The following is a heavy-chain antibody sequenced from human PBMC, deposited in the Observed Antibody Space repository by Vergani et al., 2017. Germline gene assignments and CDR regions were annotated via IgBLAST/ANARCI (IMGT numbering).Heavy chain of an antibody. J-gene: IGHJ4*02. CDR1: GSPFRSYS. D-gene: IGHD5-18*01. V-gene: IGHV3-21*01. CDR3: ARDSSVDTAMPYYFDY. CDR2: ISISISYI. Sequence: EVRLLDSGGGLVKLGGPLSFPCAAFGSPFRSYSMTWVGRAPGKGLEWVSSISISISYIYYADSMKGGFTISRDNAKNSLYLQMNSLRAEDTAVYYCARDSSVDTAMPYYFDYWGQGTLVTVSS.